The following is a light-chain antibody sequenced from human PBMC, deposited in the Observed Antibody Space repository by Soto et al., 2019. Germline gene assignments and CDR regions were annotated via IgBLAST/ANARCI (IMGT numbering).Light chain of an antibody. V-gene: IGKV3-20*01. CDR1: QSISSSY. CDR3: QHFGSSLALT. CDR2: CAS. J-gene: IGKJ4*01. Sequence: EIVLTQSPDTLSLSPGERATLSCRASQSISSSYLAWYQQQPGQAPRLLIYCASSRDTGIPDRFSGSGYGSAFTLTISRLKLADFAVYHCQHFGSSLALTFGGGTKVEIK.